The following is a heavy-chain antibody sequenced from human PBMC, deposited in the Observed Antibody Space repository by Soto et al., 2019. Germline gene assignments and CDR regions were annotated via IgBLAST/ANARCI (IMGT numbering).Heavy chain of an antibody. D-gene: IGHD3-10*01. CDR2: IQYNGYS. Sequence: QVQLQESGPGLVKPSETLSLTCTVSGGSITNYYCSWFRQPPGKGLEWIGYIQYNGYSAYNLSLKRRVTMSMDTSKTQFSLLLDSVTATATAVYYCARHGFGSLHGLVDVWGQGTTVIVSS. CDR1: GGSITNYY. CDR3: ARHGFGSLHGLVDV. J-gene: IGHJ6*02. V-gene: IGHV4-59*08.